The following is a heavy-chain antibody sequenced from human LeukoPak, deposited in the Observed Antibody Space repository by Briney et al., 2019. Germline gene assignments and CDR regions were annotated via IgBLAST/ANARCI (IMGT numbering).Heavy chain of an antibody. V-gene: IGHV4-59*08. D-gene: IGHD6-13*01. Sequence: SETLSLTCTVSGGSMNSYYWSWIRQPPGKGLEWVGYIYYRGSTSYNPSLKSRVTISVDTSKNQFSLKLSSVTAADTAVYYCARVSRRDSSSSDYWGQGTLVTVSS. J-gene: IGHJ4*02. CDR3: ARVSRRDSSSSDY. CDR1: GGSMNSYY. CDR2: IYYRGST.